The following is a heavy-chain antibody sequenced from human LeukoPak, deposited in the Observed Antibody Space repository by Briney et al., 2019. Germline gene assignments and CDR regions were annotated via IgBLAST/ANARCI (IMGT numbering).Heavy chain of an antibody. D-gene: IGHD2/OR15-2a*01. V-gene: IGHV3-48*02. Sequence: GGSLRLSCAASGFTYSSYSMNWVRQAPGKELEWVSYISSSSSTIYYADSVKGRFTISRDNAKNSLYLQMNSLRDEDTAVYYCARDLSYYYYYYYMDVWGKGTTVTVSS. J-gene: IGHJ6*03. CDR1: GFTYSSYS. CDR2: ISSSSSTI. CDR3: ARDLSYYYYYYYMDV.